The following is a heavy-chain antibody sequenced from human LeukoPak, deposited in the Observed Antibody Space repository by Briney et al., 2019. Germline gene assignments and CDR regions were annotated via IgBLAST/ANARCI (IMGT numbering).Heavy chain of an antibody. V-gene: IGHV4-59*01. CDR2: IYYSGST. Sequence: SETLSLTCTVSGGSISSYYWSWIRQPPGKGLEWIGYIYYSGSTNYNPSLKSRVTISVDTSKNQFSLKLSSVTAADTAVYYCARDPANWFDPWGQGTLVTVSS. CDR1: GGSISSYY. CDR3: ARDPANWFDP. J-gene: IGHJ5*02.